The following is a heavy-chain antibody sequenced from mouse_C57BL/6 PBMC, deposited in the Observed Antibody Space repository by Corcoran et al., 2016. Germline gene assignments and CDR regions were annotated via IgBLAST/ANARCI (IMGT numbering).Heavy chain of an antibody. V-gene: IGHV9-3*01. Sequence: QIQLVQSGPELKKPGETVKISCKASGYTFTTYGMSWVKQAPGKGLKWMGWINTYSGVPTYADDFKGRFAFSLETSASTAYLQINNLKNEDTATYFCARSIDYDAWFAYWDQGTLVTVSA. CDR1: GYTFTTYG. CDR3: ARSIDYDAWFAY. D-gene: IGHD2-4*01. CDR2: INTYSGVP. J-gene: IGHJ3*01.